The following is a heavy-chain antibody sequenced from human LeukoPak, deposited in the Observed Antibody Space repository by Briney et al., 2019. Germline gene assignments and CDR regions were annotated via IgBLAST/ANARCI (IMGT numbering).Heavy chain of an antibody. D-gene: IGHD2-2*01. CDR2: ISWNSGSI. CDR1: GFTFDDYA. V-gene: IGHV3-9*01. Sequence: GGSLRLSCAASGFTFDDYAMHWVRQAPGKGLEWVSGISWNSGSIGYADSVKGRFTISRDNAKNSLYLQMNSLRAEDTALYYCAKDIGDIVVVPAAYNWFDPWGQGTLVTVSS. J-gene: IGHJ5*02. CDR3: AKDIGDIVVVPAAYNWFDP.